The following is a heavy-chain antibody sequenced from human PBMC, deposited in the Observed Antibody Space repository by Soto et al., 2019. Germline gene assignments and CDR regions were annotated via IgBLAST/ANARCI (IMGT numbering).Heavy chain of an antibody. J-gene: IGHJ3*02. Sequence: EVQLLESGGGLVQPGGSLRLSCAASGFTFSSYAMSWVRQAPGKGLEWVSAISSSAGSTYYADTVTGRFTISRDNSKNTLYLQMNSLRAEDTAVYYCAKVWWELLPRVAFDNWGQGTMVTVSS. V-gene: IGHV3-23*01. CDR1: GFTFSSYA. CDR2: ISSSAGST. CDR3: AKVWWELLPRVAFDN. D-gene: IGHD1-26*01.